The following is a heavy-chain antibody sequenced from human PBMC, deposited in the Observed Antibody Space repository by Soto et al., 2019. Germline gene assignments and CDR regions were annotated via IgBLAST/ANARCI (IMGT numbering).Heavy chain of an antibody. J-gene: IGHJ5*02. CDR1: GFSLSTSGMC. Sequence: SGPTLVNPTQTLTLTCTFSGFSLSTSGMCVSWIRQPPGKALEWLALIDWDDDKYYSTSLKTRLTISKDTSKNQVVLTMTNMDPVDTATYYCARARIAGRKWAPDWFDPWGQGTPVTVSS. D-gene: IGHD6-6*01. V-gene: IGHV2-70*01. CDR2: IDWDDDK. CDR3: ARARIAGRKWAPDWFDP.